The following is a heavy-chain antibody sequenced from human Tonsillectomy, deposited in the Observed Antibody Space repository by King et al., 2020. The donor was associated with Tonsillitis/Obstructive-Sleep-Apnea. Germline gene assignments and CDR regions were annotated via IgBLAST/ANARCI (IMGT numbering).Heavy chain of an antibody. CDR1: GYRFTSYW. Sequence: VQLVESGAEVKKSGESLKISCKGSGYRFTSYWIGWVRQMPGNGLEWMGIIYPGDSHTRYSPSFQGQVTISADKSTSTAYLQWSSLKASDTAIYYCASQKKQDYYDSSGDDSFDIWGQGTMVTVSS. D-gene: IGHD3-22*01. J-gene: IGHJ3*02. CDR2: IYPGDSHT. CDR3: ASQKKQDYYDSSGDDSFDI. V-gene: IGHV5-51*01.